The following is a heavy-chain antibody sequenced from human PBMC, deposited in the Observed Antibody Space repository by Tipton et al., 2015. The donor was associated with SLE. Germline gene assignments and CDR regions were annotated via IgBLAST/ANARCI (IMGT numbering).Heavy chain of an antibody. CDR1: GGSFSGYY. CDR2: INHSGST. Sequence: TLSLTCAVYGGSFSGYYWSWIRQPPEKGLEWIGEINHSGSTNYNPSLKSRVTISVDTSKNQFSLKLSSVTAADTAVYYCARYDQAFDIWGQGTMVTVSS. V-gene: IGHV4-34*01. D-gene: IGHD3-3*01. CDR3: ARYDQAFDI. J-gene: IGHJ3*02.